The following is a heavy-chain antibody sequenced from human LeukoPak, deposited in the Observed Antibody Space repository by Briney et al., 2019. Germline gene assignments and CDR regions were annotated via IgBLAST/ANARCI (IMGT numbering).Heavy chain of an antibody. CDR2: ISGSSSIA. V-gene: IGHV3-23*01. J-gene: IGHJ4*02. Sequence: PGGSLRLSCAASGFTFSTYSMNWVRQAPGKGPEWVSAISGSSSIAFYGDSVKGRFTISRDNSKNTLYLQMNSLRAEDTAIYFCAKGHGDSFDYWGQGTLVTVSS. CDR3: AKGHGDSFDY. D-gene: IGHD4-17*01. CDR1: GFTFSTYS.